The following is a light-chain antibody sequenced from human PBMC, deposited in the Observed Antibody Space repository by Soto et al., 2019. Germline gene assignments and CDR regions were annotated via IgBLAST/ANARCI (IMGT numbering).Light chain of an antibody. V-gene: IGLV1-40*01. CDR2: GNT. CDR1: SSNIGAGYD. J-gene: IGLJ2*01. Sequence: QAVVTQPPSVSGAPGHRVTISCTGRSSNIGAGYDVHWYQQLPGRAPKLRIYGNTNRPSGVPDRFSGSKSGTSASLAITGLQAEDEADYYCLSFDSSLSVVFGGGTTLTVL. CDR3: LSFDSSLSVV.